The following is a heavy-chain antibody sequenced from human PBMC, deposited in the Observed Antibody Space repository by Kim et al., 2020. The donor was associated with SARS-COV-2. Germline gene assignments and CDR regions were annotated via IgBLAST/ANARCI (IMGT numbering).Heavy chain of an antibody. Sequence: GGSLRLSCAASGFTFSSYGMHWVRQAPGKGLEWVAVISYDGSNKYYADSVKGRFTISRDNSKNTLYLQMNSLRAEDTAVYYCAKAEGRVVTYWGQGTLVTVSS. CDR2: ISYDGSNK. V-gene: IGHV3-30*18. D-gene: IGHD2-15*01. J-gene: IGHJ4*02. CDR3: AKAEGRVVTY. CDR1: GFTFSSYG.